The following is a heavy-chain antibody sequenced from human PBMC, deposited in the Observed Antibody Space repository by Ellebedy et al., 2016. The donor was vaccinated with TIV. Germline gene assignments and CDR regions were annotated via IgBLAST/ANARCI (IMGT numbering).Heavy chain of an antibody. CDR2: IYQDGSVQ. V-gene: IGHV3-7*01. CDR1: GFSFRSYW. Sequence: PGGSLRLSCAASGFSFRSYWMSWVRQAPGKGLEWVANIYQDGSVQYYLDSVKGRFTISRDNAINSLFLQMNSLRVDDTAVYYCARRGSYGDYAVQVNSWFETWGQGTLVSVSS. D-gene: IGHD4-17*01. J-gene: IGHJ5*02. CDR3: ARRGSYGDYAVQVNSWFET.